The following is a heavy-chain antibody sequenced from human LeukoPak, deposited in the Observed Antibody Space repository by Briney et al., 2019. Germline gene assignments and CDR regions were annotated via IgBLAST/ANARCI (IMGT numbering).Heavy chain of an antibody. Sequence: GGSLRLSCTASGFTVSSSYMCWVRQAPGKGLEWVSLIYSGGSTFYADSVQDRFTISRDNSKNTLYLQMYSLRAEDTAVYFCARDEYCSGGSCYSDYWGQGTLVTVSS. J-gene: IGHJ4*02. D-gene: IGHD2-15*01. V-gene: IGHV3-66*01. CDR3: ARDEYCSGGSCYSDY. CDR2: IYSGGST. CDR1: GFTVSSSY.